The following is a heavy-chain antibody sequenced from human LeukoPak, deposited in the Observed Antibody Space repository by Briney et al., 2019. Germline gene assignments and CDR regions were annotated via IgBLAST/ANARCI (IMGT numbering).Heavy chain of an antibody. J-gene: IGHJ4*02. V-gene: IGHV3-23*03. CDR3: AKNYYDTSGYPYYFDS. CDR2: IYSGGNT. D-gene: IGHD3-22*01. Sequence: PGGSLRLSCAASGFTFSSYAMSWVRQTPGKGLEWVSVIYSGGNTYYADSVKGRFTISRDNSKNTLYLQMNSLRAEDTAVYYCAKNYYDTSGYPYYFDSWGQGTLVTVSS. CDR1: GFTFSSYA.